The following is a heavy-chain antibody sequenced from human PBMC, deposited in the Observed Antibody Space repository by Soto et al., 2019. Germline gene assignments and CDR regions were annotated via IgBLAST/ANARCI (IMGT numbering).Heavy chain of an antibody. CDR1: GFSLTTVGMG. J-gene: IGHJ6*02. D-gene: IGHD2-8*02. CDR2: IYWDDDK. CDR3: ARIYCAGGNCYRRGGFYYGMDV. Sequence: KESGPTLVQPTQTLTLTCSCSGFSLTTVGMGVGWIRQPPGKALEWLALIYWDDDKGYSPSLKSRLTITKDTSKKQVVLTMTKMDPVDTATYYCARIYCAGGNCYRRGGFYYGMDVWGQGTTVTVSS. V-gene: IGHV2-5*02.